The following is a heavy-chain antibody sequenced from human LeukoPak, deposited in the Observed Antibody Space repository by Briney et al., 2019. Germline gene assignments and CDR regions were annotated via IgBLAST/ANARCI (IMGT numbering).Heavy chain of an antibody. J-gene: IGHJ3*02. Sequence: SETLSLTCTVSGGSISSYYWSWIRQPPGKGLEWIGYIYYSGSTNYNPSLKSRVTISVDTSKNQFSLKLSSVTAADTAVYYCARDTSALYAFDIWGQGTMVIVSS. V-gene: IGHV4-59*12. D-gene: IGHD6-6*01. CDR3: ARDTSALYAFDI. CDR2: IYYSGST. CDR1: GGSISSYY.